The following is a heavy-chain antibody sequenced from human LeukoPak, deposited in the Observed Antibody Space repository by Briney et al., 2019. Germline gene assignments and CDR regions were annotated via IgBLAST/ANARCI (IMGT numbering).Heavy chain of an antibody. V-gene: IGHV3-23*01. D-gene: IGHD6-19*01. J-gene: IGHJ4*02. CDR3: AKSEGSSSARRFDY. CDR2: ISAGGENT. Sequence: QPGESLRLSCAASGFTFTSYAMSWVRQAPGRGLEWVSGISAGGENTDYADSVKGRFTISRDSSKNTLYLQVNSLRAEGTAAYYCAKSEGSSSARRFDYWGQGTLVTVSS. CDR1: GFTFTSYA.